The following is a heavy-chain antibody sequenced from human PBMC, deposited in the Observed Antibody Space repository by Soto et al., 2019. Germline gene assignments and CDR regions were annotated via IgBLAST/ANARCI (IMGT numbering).Heavy chain of an antibody. J-gene: IGHJ4*02. Sequence: EVQILESGGGLVQPGGSLRLSCAASGFPFSNYAMARVRQAPGKGLEWVSAISGTTGHAFYADSVKDRFTISRDNSKNTLYLQMDSLRAEETAVYHCARAPSEYIWGSYLRYYEYWGQGTLVTVSS. D-gene: IGHD3-16*01. V-gene: IGHV3-23*01. CDR3: ARAPSEYIWGSYLRYYEY. CDR2: ISGTTGHA. CDR1: GFPFSNYA.